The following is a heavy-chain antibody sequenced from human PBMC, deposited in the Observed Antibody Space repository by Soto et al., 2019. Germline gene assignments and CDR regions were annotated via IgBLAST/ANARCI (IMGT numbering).Heavy chain of an antibody. CDR2: INANSGGT. V-gene: IGHV1-2*02. CDR1: GYTFTGYH. CDR3: ASLGNVDGNY. D-gene: IGHD1-1*01. J-gene: IGHJ4*02. Sequence: QVQLVQSGAEVKKPEASVKVSCKASGYTFTGYHMHWVRQAHGQGLEWMGWINANSGGTNYAQKFHGGVTMTRDTSISTAYMELSRLRSDDTAVYSCASLGNVDGNYWGQGTLVTVSS.